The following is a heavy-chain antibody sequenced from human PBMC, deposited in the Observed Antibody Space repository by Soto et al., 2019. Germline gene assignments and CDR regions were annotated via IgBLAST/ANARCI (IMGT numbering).Heavy chain of an antibody. V-gene: IGHV1-18*01. CDR1: WYTFTIYG. Sequence: ASVXVSFKASWYTFTIYGIIFVRQAPGQGLEWMGWISAYNGNTNYAQKLQGRVTMTTETSTSTDYVELRRLRSDDTAVYSCERDRAAAENFEYWGQGTLVKVYS. J-gene: IGHJ4*02. D-gene: IGHD6-13*01. CDR3: ERDRAAAENFEY. CDR2: ISAYNGNT.